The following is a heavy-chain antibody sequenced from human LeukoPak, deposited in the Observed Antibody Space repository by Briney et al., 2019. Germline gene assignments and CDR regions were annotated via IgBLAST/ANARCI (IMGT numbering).Heavy chain of an antibody. CDR1: GYTFTSYG. Sequence: GTSVKVSCKASGYTFTSYGISWVRQAPGQGREWMGCISAYSGNTNYAQKLQGRVTITTDTSTSTAYMELRSLRSDDTAVYYCARVTEEFFSDTTLIVYWGQGTLVTVSS. V-gene: IGHV1-18*01. D-gene: IGHD3-10*01. CDR3: ARVTEEFFSDTTLIVY. CDR2: ISAYSGNT. J-gene: IGHJ4*02.